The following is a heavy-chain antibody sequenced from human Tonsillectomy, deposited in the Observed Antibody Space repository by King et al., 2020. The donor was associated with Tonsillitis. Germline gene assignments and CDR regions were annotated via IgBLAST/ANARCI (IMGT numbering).Heavy chain of an antibody. D-gene: IGHD1-20*01. CDR2: IFHGGRI. V-gene: IGHV4-59*08. CDR1: GASITSYF. Sequence: QLQESGPGLVKPSETLSLTCTVSGASITSYFWTWIRQPPGKGLECIASIFHGGRIDYNPSLKSRVTVSLVTSKNQFSLKLGSVTAADTAVYYCAGLAYDWNHLDSWGPGTLVTVSS. CDR3: AGLAYDWNHLDS. J-gene: IGHJ4*02.